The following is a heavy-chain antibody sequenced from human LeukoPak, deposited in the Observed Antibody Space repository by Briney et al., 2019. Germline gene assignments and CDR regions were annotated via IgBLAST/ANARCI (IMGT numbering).Heavy chain of an antibody. V-gene: IGHV5-51*01. CDR1: GYSFTSYW. CDR3: ARYGFGRYSGYACGMDV. D-gene: IGHD5-12*01. J-gene: IGHJ6*02. Sequence: GESLKISCKGSGYSFTSYWIGWVRQMPGKGLEWMGIIYPGDSDTRYSPSFQGQVTISADKSISTAYLQWSSLKASDTAMYYCARYGFGRYSGYACGMDVWGQGTTVTVSS. CDR2: IYPGDSDT.